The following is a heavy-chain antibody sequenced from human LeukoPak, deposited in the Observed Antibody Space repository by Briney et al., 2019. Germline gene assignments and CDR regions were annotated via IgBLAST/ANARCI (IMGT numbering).Heavy chain of an antibody. CDR1: GYIFTSYG. CDR2: ISGYNGNT. CDR3: ARWHYHILTSQMGWDYYYYGMDV. V-gene: IGHV1-18*01. J-gene: IGHJ6*02. D-gene: IGHD3-9*01. Sequence: ASVKVSCKASGYIFTSYGISWVRQAPGQGLEWMGWISGYNGNTNYAQKLQGRVSMTTDTSTSTAYMELRSLRSDDSAVYYCARWHYHILTSQMGWDYYYYGMDVWGQGTTVTVSS.